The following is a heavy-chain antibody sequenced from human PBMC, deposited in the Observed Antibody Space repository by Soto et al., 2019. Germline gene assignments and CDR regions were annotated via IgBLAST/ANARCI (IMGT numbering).Heavy chain of an antibody. D-gene: IGHD5-12*01. CDR3: SRSLRMVARIRPFTHSIDY. CDR1: GGSLSSGAYY. Sequence: TLSLACTVSGGSLSSGAYYCTWVREHPGKGLEWIWYIYYSGSTYYNPSLKSRVTISVDTSKSQCSLKLSSVTAPDTAVYSCSRSLRMVARIRPFTHSIDYWGQGTLVTVSS. V-gene: IGHV4-31*03. J-gene: IGHJ4*02. CDR2: IYYSGST.